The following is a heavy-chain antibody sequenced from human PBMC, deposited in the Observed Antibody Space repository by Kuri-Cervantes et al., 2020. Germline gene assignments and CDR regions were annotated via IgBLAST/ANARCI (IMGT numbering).Heavy chain of an antibody. CDR1: GFTFSSYG. Sequence: GESLKISCAASGFTFSSYGMHWVRQAPGKGLEWVAVIWYDGSNKYYADSVKGRFTISRDNSKNTLYLQMNSLRAEDTAVYYCAREGITGTISYFDYWGQGTLVTVSS. V-gene: IGHV3-33*08. D-gene: IGHD1-7*01. J-gene: IGHJ4*02. CDR3: AREGITGTISYFDY. CDR2: IWYDGSNK.